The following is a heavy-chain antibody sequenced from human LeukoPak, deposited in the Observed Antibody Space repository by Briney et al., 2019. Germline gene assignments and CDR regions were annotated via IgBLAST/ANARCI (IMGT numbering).Heavy chain of an antibody. CDR3: AKDRDSGSLDY. Sequence: GSLRLSCAASGFTFSSYAMSWVRQAPGKGLEWVSAISAGGGSTYYADSVKGRFTISRDNSKTTLYLEMNSLRADDTAVYYCAKDRDSGSLDYWGQGTLVTVSS. V-gene: IGHV3-23*01. J-gene: IGHJ4*02. D-gene: IGHD3-10*01. CDR1: GFTFSSYA. CDR2: ISAGGGST.